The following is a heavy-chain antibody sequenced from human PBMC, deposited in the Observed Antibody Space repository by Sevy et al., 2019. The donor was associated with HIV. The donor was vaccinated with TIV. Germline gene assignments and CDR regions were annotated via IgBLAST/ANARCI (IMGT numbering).Heavy chain of an antibody. CDR2: IKSKKDGGAT. Sequence: GGSLRLSCSASGFPFNKEWMSWVRQAPGKGLEWVGRIKSKKDGGATDYAAPANGRFTISRDDSKNTLYLQMNSLKIEDTGFYYCSSQGEHYWGLGTLVTASS. D-gene: IGHD3-16*01. J-gene: IGHJ4*02. CDR1: GFPFNKEW. V-gene: IGHV3-15*01. CDR3: SSQGEHY.